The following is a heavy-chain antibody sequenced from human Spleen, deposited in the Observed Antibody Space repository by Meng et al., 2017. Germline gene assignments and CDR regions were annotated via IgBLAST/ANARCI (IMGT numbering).Heavy chain of an antibody. V-gene: IGHV2-5*02. J-gene: IGHJ4*02. CDR1: GFSLSSRGVG. CDR3: AHSYGDSSPY. Sequence: QITWKRSGPPLVKPPQTLTLTCTFSGFSLSSRGVGVGWIRQPPGKALEWLAVIYWDDDKRYSPSLKSRLTITKDTSKNQVVLTMTNMDPVDTATYYCAHSYGDSSPYWGQGTLVTVSS. CDR2: IYWDDDK. D-gene: IGHD4-17*01.